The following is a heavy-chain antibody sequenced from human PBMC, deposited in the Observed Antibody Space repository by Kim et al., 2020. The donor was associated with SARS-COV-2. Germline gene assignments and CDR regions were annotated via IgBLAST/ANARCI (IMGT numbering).Heavy chain of an antibody. V-gene: IGHV1-69*13. CDR1: GGTFSSYA. CDR3: ARGGTRPYGGNSVYYYYGMDV. CDR2: IIPIFGTA. D-gene: IGHD4-17*01. Sequence: SVKVSCKASGGTFSSYAISWVRQAPGQGLEWMGGIIPIFGTANYAQKFQGRVTITADESTSTAYMELSSLRSEDTAVYYCARGGTRPYGGNSVYYYYGMDVWGQGTTVTVSS. J-gene: IGHJ6*02.